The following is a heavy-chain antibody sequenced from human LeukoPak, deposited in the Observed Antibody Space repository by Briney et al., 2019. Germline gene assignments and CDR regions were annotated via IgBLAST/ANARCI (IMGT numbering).Heavy chain of an antibody. CDR2: IIPILGIA. D-gene: IGHD6-13*01. CDR1: RGTFSSYT. J-gene: IGHJ5*02. V-gene: IGHV1-69*04. CDR3: AREISSSSWSVGWFDP. Sequence: ASVNVSCKASRGTFSSYTISWVRQAPGQGLDWMGRIIPILGIANYAQKLEGRVTITPDKSTSTAYMELSSLRSEDTAVYYCAREISSSSWSVGWFDPWGQGTLVTVSP.